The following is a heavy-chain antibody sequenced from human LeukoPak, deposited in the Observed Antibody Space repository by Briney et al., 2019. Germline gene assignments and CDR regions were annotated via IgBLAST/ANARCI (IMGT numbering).Heavy chain of an antibody. CDR1: GGSISSGGYS. CDR2: IYHGGST. J-gene: IGHJ3*02. D-gene: IGHD3-9*01. CDR3: ARAPDYRLGDAFDI. V-gene: IGHV4-30-2*01. Sequence: SETLSLTCAVSGGSISSGGYSWSWIRQPPGKGLEWIGYIYHGGSTYYNPSLKSRVTISVDRSKNQFSLKLSSVTAADTAVYYCARAPDYRLGDAFDIWGQGTMVTVSS.